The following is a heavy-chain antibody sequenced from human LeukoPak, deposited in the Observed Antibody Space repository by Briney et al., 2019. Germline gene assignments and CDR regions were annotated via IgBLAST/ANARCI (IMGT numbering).Heavy chain of an antibody. CDR1: GFTFDDYG. CDR2: INWNGGST. D-gene: IGHD3-22*01. Sequence: GGSLRLSCAASGFTFDDYGMSWVRQAPGKGLEWVSGINWNGGSTGYADSVKGRFTISRDNAKNSLYLQMNSLRAEDTAVYYCAKDPTHYRVWDYYETIGLSYWGQGTLVTVSS. V-gene: IGHV3-20*04. J-gene: IGHJ4*02. CDR3: AKDPTHYRVWDYYETIGLSY.